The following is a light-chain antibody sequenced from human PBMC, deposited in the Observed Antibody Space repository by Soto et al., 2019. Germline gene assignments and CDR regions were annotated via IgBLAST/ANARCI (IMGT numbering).Light chain of an antibody. CDR3: MQALQTPWT. J-gene: IGKJ1*01. CDR2: LSY. CDR1: QSLLQTNGYNY. Sequence: DIVMTQSPLSLPVTPGAPASISCRSSQSLLQTNGYNYLDWYLQKPGQSPQLLIYLSYNRASGVPDRFSGSGSGTDFTLKISRVEGEDVGVYYCMQALQTPWTFGQGTKVEIK. V-gene: IGKV2-28*01.